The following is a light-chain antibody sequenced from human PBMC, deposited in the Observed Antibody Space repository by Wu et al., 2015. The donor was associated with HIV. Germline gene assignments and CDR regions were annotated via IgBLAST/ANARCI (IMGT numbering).Light chain of an antibody. CDR2: GSS. CDR1: QNINNY. Sequence: DIRMTQSPSSLSASVGDRVTITCRASQNINNYLNWYQQKPGQAPKVLIYGSSTLQSGVPSRFRGSGSGTDFTLTISGLQPEDFAVYYCQYYGTSRRTFGQGTAVEI. V-gene: IGKV1-39*02. J-gene: IGKJ1*01. CDR3: QYYGTSRRT.